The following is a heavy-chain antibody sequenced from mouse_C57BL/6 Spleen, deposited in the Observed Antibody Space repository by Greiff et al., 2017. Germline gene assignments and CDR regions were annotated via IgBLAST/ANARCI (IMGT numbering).Heavy chain of an antibody. V-gene: IGHV1-69*01. CDR3: ARGQLRDY. CDR2: IDPSDSYT. D-gene: IGHD3-2*02. J-gene: IGHJ2*01. CDR1: GYTFTSYW. Sequence: QVQLQQPGAELVMPGASVKLSCKASGYTFTSYWMHWVKQRPGQGLEWIGEIDPSDSYTNYNQKFKGKSTLTVDKSSSTAYMQLSSLTSEDSAVYYCARGQLRDYWGQGTTLTVSS.